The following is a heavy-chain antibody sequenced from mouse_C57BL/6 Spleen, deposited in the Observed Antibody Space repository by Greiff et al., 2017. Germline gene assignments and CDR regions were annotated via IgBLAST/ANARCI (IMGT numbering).Heavy chain of an antibody. CDR1: GFTFSSYT. Sequence: EVQLVESGGGLVKPGGSLKLSCAASGFTFSSYTMSWVRQTPEKRREWVATIRGGGGNTYYPDSVKGRFTISRDNAKNTLYLQMSVLRSEDTALYYCARHYGSRWAMDYWGQGASVTVSS. J-gene: IGHJ4*01. D-gene: IGHD1-1*01. V-gene: IGHV5-9*01. CDR3: ARHYGSRWAMDY. CDR2: IRGGGGNT.